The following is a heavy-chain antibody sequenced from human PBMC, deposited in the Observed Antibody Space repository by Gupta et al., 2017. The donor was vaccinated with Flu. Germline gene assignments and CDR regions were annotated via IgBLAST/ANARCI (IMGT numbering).Heavy chain of an antibody. CDR3: ARGSLGGYYFGPY. J-gene: IGHJ4*02. D-gene: IGHD3-22*01. CDR2: TSLDGMKR. Sequence: VQLVESGGGVVQPGRSLRLSCAVSGFTFSRYAMHWIRQAPGKGLEGVAVTSLDGMKREYAESVKGRFTISKDNSKNNLYLEMDSLRADDTATYYCARGSLGGYYFGPYWGPGIPVTVSP. CDR1: GFTFSRYA. V-gene: IGHV3-30*04.